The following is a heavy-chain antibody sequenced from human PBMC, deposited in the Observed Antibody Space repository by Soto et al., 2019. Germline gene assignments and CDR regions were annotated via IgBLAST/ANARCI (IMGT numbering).Heavy chain of an antibody. D-gene: IGHD3-3*01. CDR2: ISGSGGST. CDR1: GFTFSSYA. CDR3: AKSGGVRDFWSGYRPFDY. V-gene: IGHV3-23*01. J-gene: IGHJ4*02. Sequence: GGSLRLSCAASGFTFSSYAMSWVRQAPGKGLEWVSAISGSGGSTYYAVSVKGRFTISRDNSKHTLYLQMNSLRAEDTAVYYCAKSGGVRDFWSGYRPFDYWGQGTLVTVSS.